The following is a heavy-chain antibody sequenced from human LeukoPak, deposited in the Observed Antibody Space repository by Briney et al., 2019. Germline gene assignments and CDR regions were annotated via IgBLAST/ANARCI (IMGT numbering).Heavy chain of an antibody. D-gene: IGHD5-18*01. CDR2: IYYSGST. V-gene: IGHV4-59*08. Sequence: PSETLSLTCTVSGSSISSYYWSWIRQPPGKGLEWIGYIYYSGSTNYNPSPKSRVTISVDTSKNQFSLKLSSVTAADTAVYYCARLTLDTAMVKFFDYWGQGTLVTVSS. CDR1: GSSISSYY. J-gene: IGHJ4*02. CDR3: ARLTLDTAMVKFFDY.